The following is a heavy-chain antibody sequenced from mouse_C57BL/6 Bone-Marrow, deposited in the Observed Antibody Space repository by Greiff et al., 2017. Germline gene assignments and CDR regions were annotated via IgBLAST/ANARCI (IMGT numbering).Heavy chain of an antibody. CDR3: ARSLGLWAY. V-gene: IGHV1-4*01. D-gene: IGHD1-1*02. CDR1: GYTFTSYT. Sequence: VKVVESGAELARPGASVKMSCKASGYTFTSYTMHWVKQRPGQGLEWIGYINPSSGYTKYNQKFKDKATLTADKSSSTAYMQLSSLTSEDSAVYYCARSLGLWAYWGQGTLVTVSA. J-gene: IGHJ3*01. CDR2: INPSSGYT.